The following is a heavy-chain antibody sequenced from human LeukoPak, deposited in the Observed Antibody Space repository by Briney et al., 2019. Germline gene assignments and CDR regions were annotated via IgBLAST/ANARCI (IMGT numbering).Heavy chain of an antibody. CDR3: ADFGSGSYIFDY. D-gene: IGHD3-10*01. Sequence: GGSLRLSCVACEFTFSTYAMSWVRQAPGKGPEGVSGISSVGDSTFYADSVKGRFTISRDNSKNTLYLQMNYVRVEDTAIYYCADFGSGSYIFDYWGQGTLVTVSS. J-gene: IGHJ4*02. CDR2: ISSVGDST. CDR1: EFTFSTYA. V-gene: IGHV3-23*01.